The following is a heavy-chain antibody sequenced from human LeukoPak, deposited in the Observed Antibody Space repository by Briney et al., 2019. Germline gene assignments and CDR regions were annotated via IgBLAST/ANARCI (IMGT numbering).Heavy chain of an antibody. J-gene: IGHJ5*02. V-gene: IGHV3-30*04. CDR1: GFTFSSYA. CDR2: ISYDGSNK. Sequence: PGGSLRLSCAVSGFTFSSYAMHWVRQAPGKGLEWVAVISYDGSNKYYADSVKGRFTISRDNSKNTLYLQMNSLRAEDTAVYYCAKDYGSGGNWFDPWGQGTLVTVSS. CDR3: AKDYGSGGNWFDP. D-gene: IGHD3-10*01.